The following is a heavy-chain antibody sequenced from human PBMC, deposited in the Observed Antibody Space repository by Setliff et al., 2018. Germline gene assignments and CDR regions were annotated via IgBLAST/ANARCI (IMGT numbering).Heavy chain of an antibody. J-gene: IGHJ4*02. CDR1: GLTLTPYT. V-gene: IGHV3-21*06. CDR3: VRSAFYCASDCYPRYFDS. D-gene: IGHD2-21*01. Sequence: PGGSLRLSCAASGLTLTPYTMTWVRQAPGKGPEWVSSISDTSAFIYYADSVKGRFTISRDNAKNTLYLQINSLRADDTAVYYCVRSAFYCASDCYPRYFDSWGQGTLVNVSS. CDR2: ISDTSAFI.